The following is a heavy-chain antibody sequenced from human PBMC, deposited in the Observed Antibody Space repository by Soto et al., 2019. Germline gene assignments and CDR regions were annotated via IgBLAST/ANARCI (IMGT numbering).Heavy chain of an antibody. V-gene: IGHV4-31*03. CDR3: ASCNYDILTALAFDI. J-gene: IGHJ3*02. CDR1: GGSISSGGYY. CDR2: IYYSGST. Sequence: QVQLQESGPGLVKPSQTLSLTCTVSGGSISSGGYYWSWIRQHPGKGLEWIGYIYYSGSTYYNPSLHSRVTISLDTSKNQFSLKLSSLTAAEKAVYYCASCNYDILTALAFDIWGQGTMVTLSS. D-gene: IGHD3-9*01.